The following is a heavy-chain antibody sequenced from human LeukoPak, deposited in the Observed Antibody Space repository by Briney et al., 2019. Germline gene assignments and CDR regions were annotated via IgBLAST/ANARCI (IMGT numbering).Heavy chain of an antibody. D-gene: IGHD3-10*01. CDR1: GGSISSYY. Sequence: SETLSLTCTVSGGSISSYYWSWIRQPPGKGLEWIGYIYYSGSTNYNPSLKSRVTISVDTSKNQFSLKVSSVTAADTAVYYCARVYGSGRNYYYYMDVWGKGTTVTVSS. CDR3: ARVYGSGRNYYYYMDV. V-gene: IGHV4-59*01. CDR2: IYYSGST. J-gene: IGHJ6*03.